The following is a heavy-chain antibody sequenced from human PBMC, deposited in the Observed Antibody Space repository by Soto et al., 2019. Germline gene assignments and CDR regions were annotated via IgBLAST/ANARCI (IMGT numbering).Heavy chain of an antibody. CDR1: GYSFTKFW. J-gene: IGHJ3*01. D-gene: IGHD6-19*01. CDR3: ARHGAVASDIEVTGTDAFNV. V-gene: IGHV5-10-1*03. CDR2: IDPDDSHT. Sequence: EVQLVQSGAEVKNPGESLRISCQGSGYSFTKFWLSWVRQMPGQGLEWMGKIDPDDSHTDYSPSFQGHVTLSRDKSISSVYLEWSTLKATDSGTYYSARHGAVASDIEVTGTDAFNVWGQGTVVTVSS.